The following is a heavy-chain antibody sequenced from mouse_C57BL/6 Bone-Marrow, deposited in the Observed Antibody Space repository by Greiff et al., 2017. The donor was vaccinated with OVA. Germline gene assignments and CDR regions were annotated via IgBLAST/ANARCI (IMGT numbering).Heavy chain of an antibody. J-gene: IGHJ3*01. CDR2: FYPGRGSI. CDR1: GYTFTEYT. Sequence: VKLVESGAELVKPGASVKLSCKASGYTFTEYTIHWVKQRSGQGLEWIGWFYPGRGSIKYNEKFKDKATLTADKSSSTVYMELSRLTSEDSAVYFCARHEDNYGNYWFAYWGQGTLVTVSA. D-gene: IGHD2-1*01. V-gene: IGHV1-62-2*01. CDR3: ARHEDNYGNYWFAY.